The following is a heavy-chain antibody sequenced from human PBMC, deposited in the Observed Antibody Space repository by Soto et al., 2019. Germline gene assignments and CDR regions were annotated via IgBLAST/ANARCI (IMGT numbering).Heavy chain of an antibody. V-gene: IGHV3-74*01. CDR1: GFTFSSYW. J-gene: IGHJ4*02. D-gene: IGHD5-12*01. CDR2: ISSDGRTT. CDR3: VRGNSGYGNFDY. Sequence: EVQLVESGGGLVQPGGSLRLSCAASGFTFSSYWMHWVRQAPGKGLVWVSRISSDGRTTNYADSVGGRFTISRDNAKNTLYVQMNSLRAEDTAVYYCVRGNSGYGNFDYWGQGTLVTVSS.